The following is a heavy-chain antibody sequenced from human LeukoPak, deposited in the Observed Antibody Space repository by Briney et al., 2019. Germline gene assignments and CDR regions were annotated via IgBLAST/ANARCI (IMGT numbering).Heavy chain of an antibody. CDR2: ISYDGSNK. Sequence: PGGSLRLSCAASGFTFSNYGMHWVRQAPGKGLEWVALISYDGSNKYYADSVKGRFTISRDNSKNTLYLQMNSLRADDTAVYYCAKGLRYSDNWGQGTLVTVSS. D-gene: IGHD3-9*01. CDR1: GFTFSNYG. J-gene: IGHJ4*02. V-gene: IGHV3-30*18. CDR3: AKGLRYSDN.